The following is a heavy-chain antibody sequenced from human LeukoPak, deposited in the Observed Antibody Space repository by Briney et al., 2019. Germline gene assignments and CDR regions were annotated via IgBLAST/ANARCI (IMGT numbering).Heavy chain of an antibody. CDR1: GFTFSSYA. J-gene: IGHJ4*02. D-gene: IGHD3-22*01. V-gene: IGHV3-30*04. CDR2: ISYDGSNK. CDR3: ARGVGGYYDSSGYPPSPTYYFDY. Sequence: GGSLRLSCAASGFTFSSYAMHWVRQAPGKGLEWVAVISYDGSNKYYADSVKGRFTISRDNSKNTLYLQMNSLRAEDTAVYYCARGVGGYYDSSGYPPSPTYYFDYWGQGTLVTVSS.